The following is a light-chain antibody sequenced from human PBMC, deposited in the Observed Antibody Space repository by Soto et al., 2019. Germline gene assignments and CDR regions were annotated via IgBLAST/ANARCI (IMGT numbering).Light chain of an antibody. CDR1: QSGSSN. J-gene: IGKJ5*01. CDR3: RHYNPGPPLT. V-gene: IGKV3-15*01. CDR2: SAS. Sequence: RVSQSGSSNLAGYQQKPGQAPRRLIYSASTRASGIPVRFSGSGLSRKFPLTIGSWRSGDLAEPYCRHYNPGPPLTCGQGTRLEIK.